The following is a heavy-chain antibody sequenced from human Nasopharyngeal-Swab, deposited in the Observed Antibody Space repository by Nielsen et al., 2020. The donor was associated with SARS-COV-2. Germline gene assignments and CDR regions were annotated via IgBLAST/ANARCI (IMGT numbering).Heavy chain of an antibody. CDR1: GFTFDDYA. J-gene: IGHJ6*02. V-gene: IGHV3-9*01. CDR2: ISWNSGSI. CDR3: ATALTIFGADHYYYYYGMDV. D-gene: IGHD3-3*01. Sequence: SLKISCAASGFTFDDYAMHWVRQAPGKGLEWVSGISWNSGSIGYADSVKGRFTISRDNAKNSLYLQMNSLRAEDTALYYCATALTIFGADHYYYYYGMDVWGQGTTVTVSS.